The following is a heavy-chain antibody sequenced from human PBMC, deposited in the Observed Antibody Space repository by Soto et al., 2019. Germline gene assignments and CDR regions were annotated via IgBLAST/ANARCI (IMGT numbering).Heavy chain of an antibody. CDR3: ARVGVRAAGTNPPLNNWFDP. D-gene: IGHD6-13*01. J-gene: IGHJ5*02. CDR2: INHSGST. V-gene: IGHV4-34*01. Sequence: SETLSLTCAVYGGSFSGYYWSWIRQPPGKGLEWIGEINHSGSTNYNPSLKSRVTISVDTSKNQFSLKLSSVTAADTAVYYCARVGVRAAGTNPPLNNWFDPWGQGTLVTVSS. CDR1: GGSFSGYY.